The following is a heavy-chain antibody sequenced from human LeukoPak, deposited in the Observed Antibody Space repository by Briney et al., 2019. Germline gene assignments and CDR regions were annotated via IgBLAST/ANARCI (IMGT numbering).Heavy chain of an antibody. CDR1: GGSISSGSYY. CDR3: ASRDSSSSIDY. J-gene: IGHJ4*02. CDR2: IYTSGST. V-gene: IGHV4-61*02. D-gene: IGHD6-13*01. Sequence: KPSQTLSLTCTVSGGSISSGSYYWSWIRQPAGKGLEWIGRIYTSGSTNYYPSLKSRVTISVDTSKNQFSLKLSSVTAADTAVYYCASRDSSSSIDYWGQGTLVTVSS.